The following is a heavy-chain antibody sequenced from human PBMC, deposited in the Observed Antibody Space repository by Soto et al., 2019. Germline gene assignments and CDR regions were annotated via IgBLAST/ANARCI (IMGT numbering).Heavy chain of an antibody. J-gene: IGHJ4*02. V-gene: IGHV4-59*08. Sequence: SETPSLTCTVSGGSISSYYWSWIRQPPGKGLEWIGYIYYSGSTNYNPSLKSRVTISVDTSKNQFSLKLSSVTAADTAVYYCARRYGPGFDYWGQGTLVTVSS. CDR2: IYYSGST. CDR3: ARRYGPGFDY. D-gene: IGHD4-17*01. CDR1: GGSISSYY.